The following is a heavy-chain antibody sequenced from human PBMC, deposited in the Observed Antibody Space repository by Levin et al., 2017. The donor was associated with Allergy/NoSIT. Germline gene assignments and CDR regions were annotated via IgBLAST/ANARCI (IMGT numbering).Heavy chain of an antibody. CDR2: INPNSGGT. CDR3: SREDY. CDR1: GYTFSGYH. Sequence: GESLKISCKTSGYTFSGYHIFWVRQAPGQGLEWMGWINPNSGGTTYAQKFQGRVTLTRDTSVSTAYMELSGLRSADTAVYYCSREDYWGQGTLVTVSS. J-gene: IGHJ4*02. V-gene: IGHV1-2*02.